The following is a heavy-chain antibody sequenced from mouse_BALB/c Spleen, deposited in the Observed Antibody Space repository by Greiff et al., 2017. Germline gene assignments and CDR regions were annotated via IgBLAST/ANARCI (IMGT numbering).Heavy chain of an antibody. D-gene: IGHD2-13*01. V-gene: IGHV2-9*02. J-gene: IGHJ4*01. CDR2: IWAGGST. CDR3: ARNFGPGDGAMDY. CDR1: GFSLTSYG. Sequence: VQLVESGPGLVAPSQSLSITCTVSGFSLTSYGVHWVRQPPGKGLEWLGVIWAGGSTNYNSALMSRLSISKDNSKSQVFLKMNSLQTDDTAMYYCARNFGPGDGAMDYWGQGTSVTVSS.